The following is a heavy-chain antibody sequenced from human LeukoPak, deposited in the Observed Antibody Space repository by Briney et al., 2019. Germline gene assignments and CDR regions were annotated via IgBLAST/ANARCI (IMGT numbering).Heavy chain of an antibody. D-gene: IGHD3-10*01. CDR1: GFTFSNAW. Sequence: GGSLRLSCAASGFTFSNAWMSWVRQAPGKGLEWVGRIISKVDGGTADYAAPVKGRFTISRDDSKNTVYLQMNSLKTGDTGVYYCTTSGGITTRFVDYWGQGNLVSVSS. CDR2: IISKVDGGTA. J-gene: IGHJ4*02. V-gene: IGHV3-15*01. CDR3: TTSGGITTRFVDY.